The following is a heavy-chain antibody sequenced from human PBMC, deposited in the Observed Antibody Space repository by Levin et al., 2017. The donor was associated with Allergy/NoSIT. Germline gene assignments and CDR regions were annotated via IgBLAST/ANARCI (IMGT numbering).Heavy chain of an antibody. Sequence: GGSLRLSCAASGFAFSTYTMNWVRQAPGKGLEWISKISSGSTTIDYADSVKGRFTTSRDNARDSLYLQMNSLRDEDTAVYFCARMKRNIHHAFDIWVLSTMVTVTS. CDR2: ISSGSTTI. CDR1: GFAFSTYT. V-gene: IGHV3-48*02. J-gene: IGHJ3*02. CDR3: ARMKRNIHHAFDI. D-gene: IGHD2/OR15-2a*01.